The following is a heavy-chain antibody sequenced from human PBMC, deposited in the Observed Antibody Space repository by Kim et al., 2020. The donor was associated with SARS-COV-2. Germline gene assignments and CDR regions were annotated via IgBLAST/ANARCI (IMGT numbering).Heavy chain of an antibody. D-gene: IGHD2-15*01. Sequence: YADYVKGRFTISRDNSKNTLYLQMNSLRAEDTAVYYCAKDRGGGSCYVDYWGQGTLVTVSS. J-gene: IGHJ4*02. V-gene: IGHV3-30*02. CDR3: AKDRGGGSCYVDY.